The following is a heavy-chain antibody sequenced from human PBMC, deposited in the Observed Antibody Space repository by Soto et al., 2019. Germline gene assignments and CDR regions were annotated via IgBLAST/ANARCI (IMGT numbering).Heavy chain of an antibody. D-gene: IGHD4-17*01. CDR2: ISYDGSNK. CDR1: GFTFSSYG. V-gene: IGHV3-30*18. CDR3: AKADYGDYVGYYYGMDV. Sequence: QVQLVESGGGVVQPGRSLRLSCAASGFTFSSYGMHWVRQAPGKGLAWVAVISYDGSNKYYADSVKGRFTISRDNSKNTLYLQMNSLRAEDTAVYYCAKADYGDYVGYYYGMDVWGQGTTVTVSS. J-gene: IGHJ6*02.